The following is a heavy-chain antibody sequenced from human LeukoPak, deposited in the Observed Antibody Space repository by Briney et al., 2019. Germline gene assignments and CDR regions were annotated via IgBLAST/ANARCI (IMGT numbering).Heavy chain of an antibody. CDR1: GFTFSSYG. CDR3: ASRTGTGYSYGLDAFDI. J-gene: IGHJ3*02. V-gene: IGHV3-23*01. D-gene: IGHD5-18*01. CDR2: ISGSGGST. Sequence: PGGSLRLSCAASGFTFSSYGMSWVRQAPGKGLEWVSAISGSGGSTYYADSVKGRFTISRDNSKNTLYLQMNSLRAEDTAVYYCASRTGTGYSYGLDAFDIWGQGTMVTVSS.